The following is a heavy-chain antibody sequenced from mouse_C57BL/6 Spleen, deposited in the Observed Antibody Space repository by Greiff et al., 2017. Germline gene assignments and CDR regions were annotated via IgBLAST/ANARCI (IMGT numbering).Heavy chain of an antibody. J-gene: IGHJ3*01. Sequence: VQLKESGGGLVKPGGSLTLSCAASGFTFSDYGMHWVRQAPEKGLEWVAYISSGSSTIYYADTVKGRFTISRDNAKNTLFLQMTSLRSEDTAMYYCARKADYSNYEGFAYWGQGTLVTVSA. CDR3: ARKADYSNYEGFAY. V-gene: IGHV5-17*01. D-gene: IGHD2-5*01. CDR2: ISSGSSTI. CDR1: GFTFSDYG.